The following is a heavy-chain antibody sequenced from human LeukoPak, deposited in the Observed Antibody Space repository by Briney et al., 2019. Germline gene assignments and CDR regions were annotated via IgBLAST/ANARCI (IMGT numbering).Heavy chain of an antibody. Sequence: SETLSLTWTVSGDSINSGNSHWTWIRQPPGKGLEWLGSVYDSWNNYYNPSLESRSTMSVDTSKNQYSLELSSVIAADTAVYYCASYFVGNGGRGYWGQGALVTVSS. CDR1: GDSINSGNSH. V-gene: IGHV4-30-4*01. CDR3: ASYFVGNGGRGY. D-gene: IGHD3-10*02. CDR2: VYDSWNN. J-gene: IGHJ4*02.